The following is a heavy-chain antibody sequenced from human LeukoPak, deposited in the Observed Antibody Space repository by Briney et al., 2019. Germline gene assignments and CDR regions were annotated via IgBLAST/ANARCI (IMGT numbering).Heavy chain of an antibody. CDR3: AREGLSGWYGGL. CDR1: RFTFTVYW. Sequence: PGGSLRLSCAASRFTFTVYWMSWVRQAPGEGLEWVANTKQDGSEKYYMDSVKGRFTISRDNAKNSLYLQMNSLRAEDTAVYYCAREGLSGWYGGLWGQGTLVTVSS. V-gene: IGHV3-7*01. CDR2: TKQDGSEK. D-gene: IGHD6-19*01. J-gene: IGHJ4*02.